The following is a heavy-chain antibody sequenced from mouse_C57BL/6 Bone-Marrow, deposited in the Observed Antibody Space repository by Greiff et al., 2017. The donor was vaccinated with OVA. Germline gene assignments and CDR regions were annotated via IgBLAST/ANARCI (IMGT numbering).Heavy chain of an antibody. CDR2: IYPRSGNT. Sequence: QVQLQQSGAELARPGASVKLSCKASGYTFTSYGISWVKQRTGQGLEWIGEIYPRSGNTYYNEKFKGKATLTADKSSSTAYMELRSLTSENSAVYFWERDYGSSYNYFDYWGQGTTLPVSS. J-gene: IGHJ2*01. CDR3: ERDYGSSYNYFDY. CDR1: GYTFTSYG. V-gene: IGHV1-81*01. D-gene: IGHD1-1*01.